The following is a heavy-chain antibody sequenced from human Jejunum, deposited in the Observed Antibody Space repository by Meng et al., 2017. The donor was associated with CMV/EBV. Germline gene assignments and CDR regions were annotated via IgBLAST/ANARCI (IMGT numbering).Heavy chain of an antibody. J-gene: IGHJ4*02. CDR2: IYYSGNT. CDR1: GGSIRSDDHY. D-gene: IGHD4-23*01. V-gene: IGHV4-31*02. CDR3: ARDPYGGNSGIDF. Sequence: VSGGSIRSDDHYWSWIRQQPGKGLEWIGYIYYSGNTFYNPSLKSRVAMSVDTSKNQFSLKLSSVTAADTAVYYCARDPYGGNSGIDFWGQGTLVTVSS.